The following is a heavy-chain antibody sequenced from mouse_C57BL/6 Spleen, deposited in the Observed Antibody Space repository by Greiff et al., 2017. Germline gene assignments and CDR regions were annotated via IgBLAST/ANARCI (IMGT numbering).Heavy chain of an antibody. Sequence: VKLQQSGAELVKPGASVKISCKASGYAFSSYWMNWVKQRPGKGLEWIGQIYPGDGDTNYNGKFKGKATLTADKSSSTAYMQLSSLTSEDSAVYFCARGYGSSYDAMDYWGQGTSVTVSS. CDR3: ARGYGSSYDAMDY. D-gene: IGHD1-1*01. CDR1: GYAFSSYW. J-gene: IGHJ4*01. V-gene: IGHV1-80*01. CDR2: IYPGDGDT.